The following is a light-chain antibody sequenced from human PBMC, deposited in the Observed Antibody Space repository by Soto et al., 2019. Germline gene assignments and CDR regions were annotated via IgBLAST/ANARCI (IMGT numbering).Light chain of an antibody. J-gene: IGKJ5*01. CDR3: QKYNNWPPKVT. CDR2: GAS. CDR1: QSVSSN. Sequence: EIVMTQSPATLSVSPGERATLSCRASQSVSSNLAWYQQKPGQAPRLLIYGASTRATGIPARFSGSGSGTEFTLTISSLQSKDFAVYYCQKYNNWPPKVTFGQGTRLEIK. V-gene: IGKV3-15*01.